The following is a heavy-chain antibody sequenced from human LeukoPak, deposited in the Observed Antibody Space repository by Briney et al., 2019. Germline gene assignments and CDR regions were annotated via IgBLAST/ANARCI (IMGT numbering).Heavy chain of an antibody. J-gene: IGHJ4*02. CDR1: GFTFSDYA. CDR3: AKVLGYYDSSGYYQEGGFDY. CDR2: IGSDGRST. D-gene: IGHD3-22*01. V-gene: IGHV3-64D*06. Sequence: GGSLRLSCSASGFTFSDYAIHWVRQAPGKGLEYVSAIGSDGRSTYYADSVKGRFTISRDNSKNTLYLQMNSLRTEDTALYYCAKVLGYYDSSGYYQEGGFDYWGQGTLVTVSS.